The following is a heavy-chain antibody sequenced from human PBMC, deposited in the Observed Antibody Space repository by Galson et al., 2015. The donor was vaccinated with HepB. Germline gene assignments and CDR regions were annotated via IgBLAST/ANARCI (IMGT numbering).Heavy chain of an antibody. V-gene: IGHV1-2*06. CDR1: GYTFTGYY. J-gene: IGHJ4*02. Sequence: SVKVSCKASGYTFTGYYMHWVRQAPGQGLEWMGRINPNSGATNYSQKFQGRVTMTRDTSISTAYMELSSLTSDDTAVYYCATLREIAAPKALALDYWGQGTLVTVPS. CDR3: ATLREIAAPKALALDY. CDR2: INPNSGAT. D-gene: IGHD6-13*01.